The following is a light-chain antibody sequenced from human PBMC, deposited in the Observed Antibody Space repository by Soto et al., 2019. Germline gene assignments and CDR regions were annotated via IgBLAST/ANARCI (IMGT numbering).Light chain of an antibody. Sequence: QSALTQPPPASGAPGQSVTISRPGTNSDVGGYNLVSWYQQYPGKAPRLMIYEVTKRPSGVSNRFSGPKSGNTASPTIPGPQTEHVHDYYCCSYAGSSPSXFGTGTKVTVL. V-gene: IGLV2-23*02. CDR2: EVT. CDR3: CSYAGSSPSX. J-gene: IGLJ1*01. CDR1: NSDVGGYNL.